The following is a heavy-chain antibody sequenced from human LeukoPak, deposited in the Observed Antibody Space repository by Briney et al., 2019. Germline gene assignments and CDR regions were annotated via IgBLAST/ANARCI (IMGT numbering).Heavy chain of an antibody. CDR1: GGSFSGYY. CDR3: ARRYYDFWGGYYFDY. CDR2: INHSGST. Sequence: SETLSLTCAVYGGSFSGYYWSWIRQPPGKGLEWIGEINHSGSTNYNPSLKSRVTISVDTSQNQFSLHLSSVTAADTPLYHSARRYYDFWGGYYFDYWGQGTLVTVSS. D-gene: IGHD3-3*01. J-gene: IGHJ4*02. V-gene: IGHV4-34*01.